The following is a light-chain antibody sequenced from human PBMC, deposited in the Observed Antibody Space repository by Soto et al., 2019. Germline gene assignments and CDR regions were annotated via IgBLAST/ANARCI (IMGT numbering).Light chain of an antibody. Sequence: DLQLTQSPSSLSASVGDRVTITCRASQAISTYLVWYQQKPGTVPKLLIFAASTLQSGVPSRFSGSGSGTDFTLTISSLQPEDVATYYCQNYNGAPWTFGQGKKVEIK. CDR1: QAISTY. CDR3: QNYNGAPWT. V-gene: IGKV1-27*01. CDR2: AAS. J-gene: IGKJ1*01.